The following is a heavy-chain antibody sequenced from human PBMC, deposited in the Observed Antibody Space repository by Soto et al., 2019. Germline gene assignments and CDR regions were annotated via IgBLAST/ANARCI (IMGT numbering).Heavy chain of an antibody. Sequence: SETLSLTCSFSGGSISSDDYYWTWVRQPPGKGLEWIGHIYYNGNTYYNPSLKSRLTMSLDTSQNQFSLKLSSVTAADTAVYYCARVIFVSVNYYSSYGMDFWCQGTTLTVSS. D-gene: IGHD3-9*01. V-gene: IGHV4-30-4*08. CDR3: ARVIFVSVNYYSSYGMDF. CDR2: IYYNGNT. CDR1: GGSISSDDYY. J-gene: IGHJ6*02.